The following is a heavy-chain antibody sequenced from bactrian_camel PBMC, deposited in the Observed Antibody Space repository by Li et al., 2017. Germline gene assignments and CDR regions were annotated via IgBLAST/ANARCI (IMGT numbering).Heavy chain of an antibody. D-gene: IGHD6*01. J-gene: IGHJ4*01. V-gene: IGHV3S42*01. CDR2: INSSGRST. CDR1: GFTFSDYT. CDR3: AADGVNLQLARGYNY. Sequence: LVESGGDLVRPGGSLRLSCAASGFTFSDYTMTWVRQAPGKGLEWVSDINSSGRSTNYADSVKGRFTISRDNAKNTLYLQLNNLKVEDTAMYCCAADGVNLQLARGYNYWGQGTQVTVSS.